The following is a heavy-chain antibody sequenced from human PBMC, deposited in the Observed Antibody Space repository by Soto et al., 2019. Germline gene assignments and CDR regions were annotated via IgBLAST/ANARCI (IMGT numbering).Heavy chain of an antibody. J-gene: IGHJ6*02. CDR2: INHSGST. V-gene: IGHV4-34*01. CDR1: GGSFSGYY. Sequence: SETLSLTCAVYGGSFSGYYWSWIRQPPGKGLEWIGEINHSGSTNYNPSLKSRVTISVDTSKNQFSLKLSSVTAADTAVYYCARGAYDSSQNYYYYYGMDVWGQGTTVTVSS. D-gene: IGHD3-22*01. CDR3: ARGAYDSSQNYYYYYGMDV.